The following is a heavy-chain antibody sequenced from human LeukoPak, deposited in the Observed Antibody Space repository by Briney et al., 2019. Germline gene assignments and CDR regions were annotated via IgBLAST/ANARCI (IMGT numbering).Heavy chain of an antibody. Sequence: ASVKVSCTASGYTFTSYAMNWVRQASGQGLEWMGWINTNTGNPTYAQGFTGRFVFSLDTSVSTAYLQISSLKAEDTAVYYCARDSVRVVNDYWGQGTLVTVSS. J-gene: IGHJ4*02. CDR1: GYTFTSYA. CDR2: INTNTGNP. CDR3: ARDSVRVVNDY. V-gene: IGHV7-4-1*02. D-gene: IGHD3-10*01.